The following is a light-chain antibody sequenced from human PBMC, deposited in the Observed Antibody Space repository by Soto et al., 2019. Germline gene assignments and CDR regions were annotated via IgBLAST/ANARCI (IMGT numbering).Light chain of an antibody. Sequence: EIVLTQSPATLSLSPGERATLSCRASQNINNFLAWYQQRPGQAPRLLIYDASNRATGIPARFSGSGSGTDFTLTISSLEPEDFAVYYCQQRQDWPPTFGGGAKVEIK. CDR3: QQRQDWPPT. J-gene: IGKJ4*01. CDR2: DAS. CDR1: QNINNF. V-gene: IGKV3-11*01.